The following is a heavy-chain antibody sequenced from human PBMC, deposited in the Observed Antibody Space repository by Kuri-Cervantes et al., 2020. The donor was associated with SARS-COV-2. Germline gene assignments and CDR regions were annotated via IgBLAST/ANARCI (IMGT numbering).Heavy chain of an antibody. D-gene: IGHD7-27*01. Sequence: GESLKISCAASGFTFSSYWMHWVRQAPGKGLVWVSRINSDGSSTSYADSVKGRFTTSRDNAKNTLYLQMNSLRAEDTAVYYCARDGDPYYYYYMDVWGKGTTVTVSS. CDR3: ARDGDPYYYYYMDV. J-gene: IGHJ6*03. V-gene: IGHV3-74*01. CDR1: GFTFSSYW. CDR2: INSDGSST.